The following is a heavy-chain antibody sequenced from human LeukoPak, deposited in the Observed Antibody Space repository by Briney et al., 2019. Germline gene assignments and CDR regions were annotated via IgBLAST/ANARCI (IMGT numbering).Heavy chain of an antibody. CDR2: ISAYNGNT. J-gene: IGHJ5*02. D-gene: IGHD3-22*01. CDR1: GYTFTSYG. CDR3: ARGGSSGYYWVTNWFDP. V-gene: IGHV1-18*01. Sequence: ASVKVSCKASGYTFTSYGISWVRQAPGQGLEWMGWISAYNGNTNYAQKLQGRVTMTTNTSTSTAYMELRSLRSDDTAVYYCARGGSSGYYWVTNWFDPWGQGTLVTVSS.